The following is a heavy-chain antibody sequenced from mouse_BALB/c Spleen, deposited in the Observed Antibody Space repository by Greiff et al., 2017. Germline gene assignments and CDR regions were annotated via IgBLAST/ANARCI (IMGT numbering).Heavy chain of an antibody. V-gene: IGHV5-17*02. CDR2: ISSGSSTI. D-gene: IGHD2-1*01. Sequence: EVKLVESGGGLVQPGGSRKLSCAASGFTFSSFGMHWVRQAPEKGLEWVAYISSGSSTIYYADTVKGRFTISRDNPKNTLFLQMTSLRSEDTAMYYCATLYYGNYDYAMDYWGQGTSVTVSS. CDR3: ATLYYGNYDYAMDY. J-gene: IGHJ4*01. CDR1: GFTFSSFG.